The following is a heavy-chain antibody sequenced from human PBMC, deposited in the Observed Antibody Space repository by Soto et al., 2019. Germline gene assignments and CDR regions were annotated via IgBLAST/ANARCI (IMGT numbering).Heavy chain of an antibody. Sequence: QVTLKESGPVLVKPTETLTLTCTVSGFSLSNARMGVSWIRQPPGQALEWLAHIFSNDEKSSSTSLKSRLTISKDTSKSQVVLTMTNMDPVDTATYYCARTDYYDKWFDPWGQGTLVTVSS. CDR1: GFSLSNARMG. CDR3: ARTDYYDKWFDP. D-gene: IGHD3-22*01. V-gene: IGHV2-26*01. CDR2: IFSNDEK. J-gene: IGHJ5*02.